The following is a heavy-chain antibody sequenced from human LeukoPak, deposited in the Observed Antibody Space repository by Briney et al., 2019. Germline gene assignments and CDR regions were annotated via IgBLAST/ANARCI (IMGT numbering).Heavy chain of an antibody. D-gene: IGHD4-17*01. Sequence: GGSLRLSCAASGFTFSSYSMNWVRQAPGKGLEWVSYISSSSSTIYYADSVKGRFTISRDNAKNSLYLQMNSLRDEDTAVYHCARDRGSNDYGDYGNYYYYGMDVWGQGTTVTVSS. CDR2: ISSSSSTI. J-gene: IGHJ6*02. CDR1: GFTFSSYS. CDR3: ARDRGSNDYGDYGNYYYYGMDV. V-gene: IGHV3-48*02.